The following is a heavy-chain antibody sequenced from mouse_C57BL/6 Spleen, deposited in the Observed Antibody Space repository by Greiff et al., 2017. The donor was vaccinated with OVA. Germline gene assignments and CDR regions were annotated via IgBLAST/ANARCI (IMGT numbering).Heavy chain of an antibody. CDR1: GYTFTSYW. CDR3: TRWAYGSKAWFAY. D-gene: IGHD1-1*01. CDR2: IYPGNSDT. V-gene: IGHV1-5*01. J-gene: IGHJ3*01. Sequence: EVQLQQSGTVLARPGASVKMSCKTSGYTFTSYWMHWVKQRPGQGLEWIGAIYPGNSDTSYNQKFKGKAKLTAVTSASTAYMELSSLTNEDSAVYYCTRWAYGSKAWFAYWGQGTLVTVSA.